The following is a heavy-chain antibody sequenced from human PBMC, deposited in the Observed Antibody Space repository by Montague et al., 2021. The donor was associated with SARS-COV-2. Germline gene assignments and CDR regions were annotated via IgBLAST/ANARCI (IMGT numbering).Heavy chain of an antibody. CDR2: INRRGNT. Sequence: SETLSLTCAVYGGSFSGWYWSWVRQPPGKGLEWIGEINRRGNTIYNPSLKSRVTISEYTSKSQFSLKLSSVTAADTAVYYCARGGGSILTNYYYCYYLDVWGTGTTVTVSS. J-gene: IGHJ6*03. D-gene: IGHD2-15*01. CDR1: GGSFSGWY. V-gene: IGHV4-34*01. CDR3: ARGGGSILTNYYYCYYLDV.